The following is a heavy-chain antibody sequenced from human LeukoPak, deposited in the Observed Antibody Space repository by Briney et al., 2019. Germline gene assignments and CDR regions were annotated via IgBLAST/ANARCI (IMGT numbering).Heavy chain of an antibody. CDR2: IYPGDSDT. Sequence: GESLKISCKGSGYSFTSCWIGWVRQMPGKGLEWMGIIYPGDSDTRYSPSFQGQVTISADKSISTAYLQWSSLKASDTAMYYCARAAYGSGSYPPSLYYFDYWGQGTLVTVSS. CDR3: ARAAYGSGSYPPSLYYFDY. D-gene: IGHD3-10*01. CDR1: GYSFTSCW. J-gene: IGHJ4*02. V-gene: IGHV5-51*03.